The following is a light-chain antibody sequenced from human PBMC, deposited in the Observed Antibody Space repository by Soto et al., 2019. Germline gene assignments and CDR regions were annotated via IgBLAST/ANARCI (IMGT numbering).Light chain of an antibody. J-gene: IGLJ2*01. CDR1: SSDVGSYNL. CDR2: EDS. CDR3: SSYTSTNHVV. Sequence: QSALTQPASVSGSPGQSITISCTGTSSDVGSYNLVSWYQQHPGKAPKLMIYEDSKRPSGVSNRFSGSKSGNTASLTISGLQAEDEADYYCSSYTSTNHVVFGGGTKLTVL. V-gene: IGLV2-14*02.